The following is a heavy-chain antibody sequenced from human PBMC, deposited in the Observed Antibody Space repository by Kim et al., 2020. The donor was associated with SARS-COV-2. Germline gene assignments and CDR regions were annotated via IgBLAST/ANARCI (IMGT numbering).Heavy chain of an antibody. Sequence: GGSLRLSCAASGFTFSSYAMSWVRQAPGKGLEWVSAISGSGGSTYYADSVKGRFTISRDNSKNTLYLQMNSLRAEDTAVYYCAKDREGLWFGELFGLISPFDYWGQGTLVTVSS. CDR3: AKDREGLWFGELFGLISPFDY. CDR2: ISGSGGST. V-gene: IGHV3-23*01. J-gene: IGHJ4*02. D-gene: IGHD3-10*01. CDR1: GFTFSSYA.